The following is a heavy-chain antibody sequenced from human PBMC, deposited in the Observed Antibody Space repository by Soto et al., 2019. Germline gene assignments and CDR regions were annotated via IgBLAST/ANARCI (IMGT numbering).Heavy chain of an antibody. D-gene: IGHD2-2*01. CDR1: GGSISSNSYY. CDR2: IYYSGSA. Sequence: SETLSLTCTVSGGSISSNSYYWGWIRQPPGKELEWIGSIYYSGSAYYNPSLKSRVTISVDTSKNQFSLKLSSVTAADTAVYYCARRVVPAALFDYWGQGTLVTVSS. CDR3: ARRVVPAALFDY. J-gene: IGHJ4*02. V-gene: IGHV4-39*01.